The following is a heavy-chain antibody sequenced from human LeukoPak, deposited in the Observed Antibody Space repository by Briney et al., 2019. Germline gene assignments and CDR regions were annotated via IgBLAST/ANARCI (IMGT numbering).Heavy chain of an antibody. CDR2: ISSSGSTI. V-gene: IGHV3-48*04. J-gene: IGHJ6*03. D-gene: IGHD2-2*01. Sequence: PGGSLRLSCAASGFTFSSYSMNWVRQAPGKGLEWVSYISSSGSTIYYADSVKGRFTISRDNAKNSLYLQMNSLRAEDTAVYYCAKGGPGDCSSTSCYDYYYMDVWGKGTTVTVSS. CDR3: AKGGPGDCSSTSCYDYYYMDV. CDR1: GFTFSSYS.